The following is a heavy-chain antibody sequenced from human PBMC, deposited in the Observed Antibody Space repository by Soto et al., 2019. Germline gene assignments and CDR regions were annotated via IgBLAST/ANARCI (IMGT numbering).Heavy chain of an antibody. Sequence: PSETLSLTCSVSGASVRSGDYYWSSIRQAPGKGLEWIGYIYHSGGSYYNPSLKGRLTISIDTSKHQFSLKLNSVTAADTAIYYCVGTGTTDDYWGRGTLVTVSS. D-gene: IGHD4-17*01. J-gene: IGHJ4*02. V-gene: IGHV4-30-4*01. CDR1: GASVRSGDYY. CDR2: IYHSGGS. CDR3: VGTGTTDDY.